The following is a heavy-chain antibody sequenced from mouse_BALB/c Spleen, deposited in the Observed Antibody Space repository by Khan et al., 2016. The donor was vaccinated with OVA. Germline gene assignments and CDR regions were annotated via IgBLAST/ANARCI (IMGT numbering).Heavy chain of an antibody. CDR2: INPRTSYT. J-gene: IGHJ4*01. CDR1: GYTFTSNT. D-gene: IGHD2-14*01. Sequence: VQLQQSGAELARPGASVKMSCQASGYTFTSNTMHWVKQRPGQGLEWIGYINPRTSYTNYNQKFKDKATLTADKSSSTADMQLSSLTSEDSAVYYCARRTTDYAMDYWGQGTSVTVSS. V-gene: IGHV1-4*01. CDR3: ARRTTDYAMDY.